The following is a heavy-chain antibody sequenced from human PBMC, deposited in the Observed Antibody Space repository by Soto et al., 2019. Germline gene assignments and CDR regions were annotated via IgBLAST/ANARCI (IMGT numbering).Heavy chain of an antibody. J-gene: IGHJ4*02. CDR3: AKGYSSAWYDFDC. V-gene: IGHV3-23*01. D-gene: IGHD6-19*01. CDR1: EFTFGNYW. Sequence: PGGSLRLSCAASEFTFGNYWMQWVRQAPGKGLEWVSTVSGSGDTYYTDSVKGRFTVSRDNSKNTVYRQLNSLRAEDTAVYYCAKGYSSAWYDFDCWRQGTLVNVS. CDR2: VSGSGDT.